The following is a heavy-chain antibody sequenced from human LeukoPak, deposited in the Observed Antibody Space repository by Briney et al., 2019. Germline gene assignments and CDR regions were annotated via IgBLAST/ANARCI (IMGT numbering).Heavy chain of an antibody. D-gene: IGHD3-10*01. J-gene: IGHJ4*02. CDR2: ISGSGGST. CDR3: AKDKGGLLGFGAEPRPPYYFDY. Sequence: GGSLRLSCAASGFTFSSYAMSWVRQAPGKGLEWVSAISGSGGSTYYADSVKGRFTISRDNSKNTLYLQMNSLRAEDTAVYYCAKDKGGLLGFGAEPRPPYYFDYWGQGTLVTVSS. CDR1: GFTFSSYA. V-gene: IGHV3-23*01.